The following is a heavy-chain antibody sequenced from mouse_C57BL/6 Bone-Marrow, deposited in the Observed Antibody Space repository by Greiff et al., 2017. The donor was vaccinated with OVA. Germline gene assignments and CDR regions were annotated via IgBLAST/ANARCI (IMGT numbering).Heavy chain of an antibody. CDR3: EREEDYDDAMDY. CDR2: IDPSDSYT. D-gene: IGHD2-4*01. CDR1: GYTFTSYW. J-gene: IGHJ4*01. Sequence: QVQLQQPGAELVRPGTSVKLSCKASGYTFTSYWMHWVKQRPGQGLEWIGVIDPSDSYTNYNQKFKGKATLTVDTSSSTAYMQLSSLTSEDSAVYYCEREEDYDDAMDYWGQGTSVTVSS. V-gene: IGHV1-59*01.